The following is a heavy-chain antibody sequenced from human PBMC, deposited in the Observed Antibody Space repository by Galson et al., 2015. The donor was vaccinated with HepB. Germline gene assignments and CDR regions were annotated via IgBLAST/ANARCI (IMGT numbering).Heavy chain of an antibody. CDR3: ARDLFQLERPY. CDR1: GFTFSSYS. V-gene: IGHV3-48*01. Sequence: SLRLSCAASGFTFSSYSMNWVRQAPGKGLEWVSYISSSSSTIYYADSVKGRFTISRDNAKNSLYLQMNSLRAEDTAVYYCARDLFQLERPYWGQGTLVTVSS. D-gene: IGHD1-1*01. CDR2: ISSSSSTI. J-gene: IGHJ4*02.